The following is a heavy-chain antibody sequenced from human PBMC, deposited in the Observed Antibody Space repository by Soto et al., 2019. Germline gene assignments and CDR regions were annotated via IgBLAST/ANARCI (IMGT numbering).Heavy chain of an antibody. CDR2: IYPGDSDT. CDR3: ARILNTDPFYINWFDP. J-gene: IGHJ5*02. V-gene: IGHV5-51*01. CDR1: GYSFTSYW. Sequence: GESLKISCKGSGYSFTSYWIGWVRQMPGIGLEWMGIIYPGDSDTRYSPSFQGQVTISADKSISTAYLQWSSLKASDTAMYYCARILNTDPFYINWFDPWGQGTLVTVSS. D-gene: IGHD4-4*01.